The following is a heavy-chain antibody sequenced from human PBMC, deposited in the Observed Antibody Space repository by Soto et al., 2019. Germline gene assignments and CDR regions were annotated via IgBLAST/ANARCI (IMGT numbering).Heavy chain of an antibody. CDR2: IIPIFGIA. CDR1: GGTFSSYA. D-gene: IGHD5-12*01. J-gene: IGHJ5*02. Sequence: ASVKVSCKASGGTFSSYAISWVRQAPGQGLEWMGGIIPIFGIANYAQKFQGRVTITADESTSTAYMELSSLRSEDTAVYYCAGSGDYYVRGWRFDPWGQGTLVTVSS. V-gene: IGHV1-69*13. CDR3: AGSGDYYVRGWRFDP.